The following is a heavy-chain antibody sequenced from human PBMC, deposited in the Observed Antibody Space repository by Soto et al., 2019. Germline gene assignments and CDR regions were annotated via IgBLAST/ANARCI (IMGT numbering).Heavy chain of an antibody. CDR1: NGSISTGAYF. CDR2: IYKSGST. J-gene: IGHJ4*02. V-gene: IGHV4-31*03. D-gene: IGHD3-22*01. CDR3: ARESDYYGSSGSSFDY. Sequence: SETLSLTCTVSNGSISTGAYFWSWFRHHPGKGLEWIAYIYKSGSTYYNPSLKSRVTISVDTSKNQFYLNLRSVTAADTAIYYCARESDYYGSSGSSFDYWGQGTQVTVSS.